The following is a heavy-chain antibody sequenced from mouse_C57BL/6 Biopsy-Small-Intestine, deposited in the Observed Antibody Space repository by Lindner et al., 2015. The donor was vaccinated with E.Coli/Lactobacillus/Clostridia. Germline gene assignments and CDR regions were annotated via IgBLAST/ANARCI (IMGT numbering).Heavy chain of an antibody. J-gene: IGHJ1*01. V-gene: IGHV1-18*01. Sequence: SVKVSCKVSGYTLTELSMHWVRQAPGRGLEWMGGFDPEDGETIYAQKFQGRVTMTEDTSTDTAFMELSSLRSEDTAVYYCATIHYGYYALEVWGQGTTVTVSS. CDR3: ATIHYGYYALEV. CDR1: GYTLTELS. D-gene: IGHD2-1*01. CDR2: FDPEDGET.